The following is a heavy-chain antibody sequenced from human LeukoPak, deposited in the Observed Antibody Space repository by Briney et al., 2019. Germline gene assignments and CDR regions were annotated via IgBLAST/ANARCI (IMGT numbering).Heavy chain of an antibody. J-gene: IGHJ5*02. CDR2: IYTSGST. CDR1: GGSISSYY. CDR3: AREDYGSGIGGSDWFDP. D-gene: IGHD3-10*01. V-gene: IGHV4-4*07. Sequence: SETLSLTCTVPGGSISSYYWSWIRQPAGKGLEWIGRIYTSGSTNYNPSLKSRVTMSVDTSKNQFSLKLRSVTAADTAMYYCAREDYGSGIGGSDWFDPWGQGTLVTVSS.